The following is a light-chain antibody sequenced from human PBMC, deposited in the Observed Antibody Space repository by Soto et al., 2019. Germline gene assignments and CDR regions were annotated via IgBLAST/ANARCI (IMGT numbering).Light chain of an antibody. CDR2: RAS. Sequence: DVQMTQSPSTLSASVGDRVTITCRASQSIGNWLAWYQQKLGKGPKLLIYRASTLETGVPSRFSGSGSGTHFTLTISSLQPDDFATYYCQQYNDDFFSFGPGTKVDGK. J-gene: IGKJ3*01. CDR3: QQYNDDFFS. CDR1: QSIGNW. V-gene: IGKV1-5*03.